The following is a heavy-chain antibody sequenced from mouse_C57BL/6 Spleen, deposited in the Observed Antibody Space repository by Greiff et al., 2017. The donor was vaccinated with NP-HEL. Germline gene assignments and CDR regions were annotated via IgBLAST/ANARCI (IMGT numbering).Heavy chain of an antibody. CDR2: IDPSDSET. J-gene: IGHJ3*01. D-gene: IGHD1-1*01. V-gene: IGHV1-52*01. Sequence: QVQLQQSGAELVRPGSSVKLSCKASGYTFTSYWMHWVKQRPIQGLEWIGNIDPSDSETNYNQKFKDKATLTVDKSSSTAYMQLSSLTSEDSAVYYCARRDYGSSFAYWGQGTLVTVSA. CDR3: ARRDYGSSFAY. CDR1: GYTFTSYW.